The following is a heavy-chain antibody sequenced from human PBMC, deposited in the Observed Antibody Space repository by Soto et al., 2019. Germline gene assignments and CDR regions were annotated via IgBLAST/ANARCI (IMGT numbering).Heavy chain of an antibody. Sequence: GGSLRLSCAASGFTFSSYAMSWVRQAPGKGLEWVSAISAGAASTYYADSVQGRFTISRDNSKNTLYLQMNSLGAEDTAFYYCATGGIYNNYYYDYMDVWGKGTTVTVSS. CDR1: GFTFSSYA. CDR2: ISAGAAST. D-gene: IGHD1-1*01. V-gene: IGHV3-23*01. CDR3: ATGGIYNNYYYDYMDV. J-gene: IGHJ6*03.